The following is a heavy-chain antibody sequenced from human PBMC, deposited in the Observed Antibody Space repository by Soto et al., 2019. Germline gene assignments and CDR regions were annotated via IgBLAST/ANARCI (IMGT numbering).Heavy chain of an antibody. CDR1: GYTFTTYY. V-gene: IGHV1-46*01. Sequence: QVQLLQSGAEVKRPGASVNVSCNAFGYTFTTYYMHWVRQAPGQGLEWMGMINTTSGSTTYAQNFQGRVIMTRDKSTIPDYMELNSLSSDDTAVYYCARLDIVGPSTVPWGQGTLVTVSS. CDR3: ARLDIVGPSTVP. J-gene: IGHJ5*02. D-gene: IGHD1-26*01. CDR2: INTTSGST.